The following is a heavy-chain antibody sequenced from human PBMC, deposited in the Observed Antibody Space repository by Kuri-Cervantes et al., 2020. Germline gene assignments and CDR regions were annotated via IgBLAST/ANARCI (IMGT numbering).Heavy chain of an antibody. J-gene: IGHJ6*02. Sequence: GGSLRLSCAASGFTFSSYAMHWVRQAPGKGLEWVAVISYDGSNKYYADSVKGRFTISRDNSKNTLYLQMNSLRAEDTAVYYCARGCSSGSCLYYYYGMDVWGQGTTVTVSS. D-gene: IGHD2-15*01. CDR1: GFTFSSYA. CDR3: ARGCSSGSCLYYYYGMDV. CDR2: ISYDGSNK. V-gene: IGHV3-30*03.